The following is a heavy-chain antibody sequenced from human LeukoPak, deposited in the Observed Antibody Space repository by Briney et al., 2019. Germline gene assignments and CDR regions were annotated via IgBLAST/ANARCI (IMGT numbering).Heavy chain of an antibody. J-gene: IGHJ4*02. D-gene: IGHD5-12*01. V-gene: IGHV3-30*03. CDR3: AREEATTSDYFDY. CDR2: ISYDGSNK. Sequence: GGSLRLSCAASGFTFSSYGMHWVRQAPGKGLEWVAVISYDGSNKYYADSVKGRFTISRDNSKNTLYLQMNSLRAEDTAVYYCAREEATTSDYFDYWGQGTLVTVSS. CDR1: GFTFSSYG.